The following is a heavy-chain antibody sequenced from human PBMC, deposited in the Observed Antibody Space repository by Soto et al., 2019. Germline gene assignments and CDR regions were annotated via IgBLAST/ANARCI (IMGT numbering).Heavy chain of an antibody. J-gene: IGHJ6*02. Sequence: EVQLLESGGTLVKPGGSLRLSCAASGFTFSSYDMSWVRQAPGKGLEWVSAISDSGSSTYFADSVKGRFTISSDKSKNTLFLQMNRLRAGDTAVYYCAKPFRGWYYYYGMDVWGQGTTVTVSS. CDR1: GFTFSSYD. CDR2: ISDSGSST. CDR3: AKPFRGWYYYYGMDV. V-gene: IGHV3-23*01.